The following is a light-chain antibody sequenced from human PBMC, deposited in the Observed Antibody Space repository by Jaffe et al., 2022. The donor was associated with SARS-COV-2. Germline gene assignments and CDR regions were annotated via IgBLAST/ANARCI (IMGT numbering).Light chain of an antibody. CDR2: EAS. V-gene: IGKV3-15*01. J-gene: IGKJ1*01. CDR1: QSVSSH. CDR3: QHYNNRPPWT. Sequence: EIVMTQSPATLSMSPGERATLSCRASQSVSSHLAWYQQKPGQAPRLLIYEASTRAIGIPARFSGSGSGTEFSLTISSLQSEDFAVYYCQHYNNRPPWTFGQGTTVDIK.